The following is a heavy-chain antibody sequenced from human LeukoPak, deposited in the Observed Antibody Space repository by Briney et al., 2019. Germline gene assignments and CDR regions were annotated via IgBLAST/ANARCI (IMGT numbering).Heavy chain of an antibody. D-gene: IGHD3-10*01. CDR3: AAHGGYFDY. CDR1: GASVSSGSYY. Sequence: SSETLSLTCNVSGASVSSGSYYWSWIRQPPGKELEWIGYIYYSGSTSYNPSLKSRVTISVDTSKNQFSLKLSSVTAADTAVYYCAAHGGYFDYWGQGTLVTVSS. V-gene: IGHV4-61*01. J-gene: IGHJ4*02. CDR2: IYYSGST.